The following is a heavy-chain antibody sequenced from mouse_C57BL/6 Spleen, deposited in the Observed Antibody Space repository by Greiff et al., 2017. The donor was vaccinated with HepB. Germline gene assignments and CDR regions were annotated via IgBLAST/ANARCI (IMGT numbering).Heavy chain of an antibody. Sequence: QVQLKESGAELARPGASVKLSCKASGYTFTSYGISWVKQRTGQGLEWIGEIYPRSGNTYYNEKFKGKATLTADKSSSTAYMELRSLTSEDSAVYFCARLETAQATRVRYYFDYWGQGTTLTVSS. V-gene: IGHV1-81*01. J-gene: IGHJ2*01. CDR3: ARLETAQATRVRYYFDY. D-gene: IGHD3-2*02. CDR2: IYPRSGNT. CDR1: GYTFTSYG.